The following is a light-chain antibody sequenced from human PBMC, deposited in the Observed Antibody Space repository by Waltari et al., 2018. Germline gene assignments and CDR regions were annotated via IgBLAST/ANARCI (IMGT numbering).Light chain of an antibody. J-gene: IGKJ4*01. CDR1: QDIITW. V-gene: IGKV1-5*03. CDR2: KAS. Sequence: DIQMTQFPSTLSASVGDRVTITCRSSQDIITWLAWYHHKPGKAPKLLIFKASSLESGVPSRFSCSGSGTEFTLTISSLQPDDFATYYCQQYNSYSTTFGGGTKVEVK. CDR3: QQYNSYSTT.